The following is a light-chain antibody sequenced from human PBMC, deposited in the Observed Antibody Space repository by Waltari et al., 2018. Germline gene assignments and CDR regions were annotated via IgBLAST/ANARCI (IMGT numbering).Light chain of an antibody. Sequence: QSALTQPASVSGSPGQSITIPCPGTSSDVGSYNLVSWYQHHPGKAPKLMIYEVTKRPSGVSNRFSGSKSGNTASLTISGLQAEDEADYYCCSYAGSSILIFGGGTKLTVL. CDR2: EVT. CDR1: SSDVGSYNL. V-gene: IGLV2-23*02. J-gene: IGLJ2*01. CDR3: CSYAGSSILI.